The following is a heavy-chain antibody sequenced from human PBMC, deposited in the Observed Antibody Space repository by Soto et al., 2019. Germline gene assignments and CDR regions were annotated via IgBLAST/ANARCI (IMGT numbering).Heavy chain of an antibody. CDR3: AKDRTGIVGIADL. D-gene: IGHD1-26*01. V-gene: IGHV3-23*01. J-gene: IGHJ5*02. CDR2: ISGSGDST. CDR1: GFTFSTYG. Sequence: GGSLRLSCAASGFTFSTYGMSWVRQAPGKGLEWVSTISGSGDSTYYTDSVKGRFTISRDNSKNTLYLQMNSLSAEDTAVYYCAKDRTGIVGIADLWGQGTLVTVSS.